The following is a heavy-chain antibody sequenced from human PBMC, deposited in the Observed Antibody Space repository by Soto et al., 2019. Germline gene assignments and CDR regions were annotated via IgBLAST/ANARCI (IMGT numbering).Heavy chain of an antibody. CDR2: ISWNSGSI. J-gene: IGHJ4*02. CDR3: AKGGNCISTSCYAPPFDY. Sequence: EVQLVESGGGLVQPGRSLRLSCAASGFTFDDYAMHWVRQAPGKGLEWVSGISWNSGSIGYADSVKGRFTISRDNAKNSLYLQMNSLRAEDTALYYCAKGGNCISTSCYAPPFDYWGQGTLVTVSS. CDR1: GFTFDDYA. V-gene: IGHV3-9*01. D-gene: IGHD2-2*01.